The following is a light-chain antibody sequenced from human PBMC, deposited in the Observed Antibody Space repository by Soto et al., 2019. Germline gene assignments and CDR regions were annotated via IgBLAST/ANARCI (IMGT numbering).Light chain of an antibody. CDR1: QRILSSTNNKDY. CDR3: QQYYTAPLT. Sequence: DIVMTQSPDSLAVSLGERATINCKSSQRILSSTNNKDYLSWYQVKPGQPPKLLISGASIRDSGVPDRFSGSGSGTDFTLTISTLQSEDVAVYYCQQYYTAPLTFGGGTKVEIK. V-gene: IGKV4-1*01. CDR2: GAS. J-gene: IGKJ4*01.